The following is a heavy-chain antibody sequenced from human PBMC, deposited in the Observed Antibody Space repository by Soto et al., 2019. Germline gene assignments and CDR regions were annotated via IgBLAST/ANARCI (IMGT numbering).Heavy chain of an antibody. D-gene: IGHD2-15*01. V-gene: IGHV1-8*01. J-gene: IGHJ4*02. CDR3: VRQPAGVATPGDDY. Sequence: QVQLVQSGAEVKKPGASVKVSCEASGYPFSAFDINWVRQAGGQGLEWMGWMNPDSGDTAFAQRFQDRITMTRSTSISTAYMELSRLTSDDTAVYFCVRQPAGVATPGDDYWGQGTLVTVSS. CDR1: GYPFSAFD. CDR2: MNPDSGDT.